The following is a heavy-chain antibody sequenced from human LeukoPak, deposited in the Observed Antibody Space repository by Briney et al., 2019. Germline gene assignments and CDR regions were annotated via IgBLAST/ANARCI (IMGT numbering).Heavy chain of an antibody. D-gene: IGHD3-22*01. V-gene: IGHV4-59*01. CDR3: ASSYDSSGYWPFDY. J-gene: IGHJ4*02. CDR1: GGSLSSYY. CDR2: IYYSGST. Sequence: SETLSLTCTVSGGSLSSYYWSWIRQPPGKGLEWIGYIYYSGSTNYNPSLKSRVTISVDTSKNQFSLKLSSVTAADTAVYYCASSYDSSGYWPFDYWGQGTLVTVSS.